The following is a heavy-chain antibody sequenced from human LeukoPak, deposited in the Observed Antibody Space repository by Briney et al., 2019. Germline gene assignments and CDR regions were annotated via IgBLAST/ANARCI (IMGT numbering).Heavy chain of an antibody. V-gene: IGHV4-59*01. J-gene: IGHJ4*02. D-gene: IGHD2/OR15-2a*01. CDR2: IYYSGST. Sequence: SETLSLTCTVSGGSISSYYLSWIRPPPGKGLEWIGYIYYSGSTNFNPSLKSRVTISVDTSKNQFSLKLRSVTAADTAVYYCARGRIPTDYWGQGTLVTVSS. CDR3: ARGRIPTDY. CDR1: GGSISSYY.